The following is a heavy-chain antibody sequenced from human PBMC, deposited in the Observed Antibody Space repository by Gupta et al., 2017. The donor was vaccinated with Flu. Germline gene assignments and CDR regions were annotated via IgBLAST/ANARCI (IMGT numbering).Heavy chain of an antibody. D-gene: IGHD5-12*01. Sequence: QVQLQESGPGLVKPSETLSLTCAVSGYSISSGYYWGWIRQPPGKGLEWIGSIYHSGSTYYNPSLKSLVTISGDTAKNQFSLKLSSVTAADTAVYYCARDSARATISQRGVYFDYWGQGTLVTVSS. CDR2: IYHSGST. V-gene: IGHV4-38-2*02. CDR3: ARDSARATISQRGVYFDY. CDR1: GYSISSGYY. J-gene: IGHJ4*02.